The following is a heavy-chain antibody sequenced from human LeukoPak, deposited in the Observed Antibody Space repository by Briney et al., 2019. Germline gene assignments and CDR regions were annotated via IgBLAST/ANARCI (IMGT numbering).Heavy chain of an antibody. D-gene: IGHD3-22*01. V-gene: IGHV5-51*01. Sequence: GEPLKISWKGAVYSFIAYWIAWVRQMPGKGLEWMGIIYPDDSDTRYSPSFQGQVTISADKSVRTAYLQWSSLKASDTAMYYCARHITTSYYDSRGYDAFDVWGQGTMVTVSS. J-gene: IGHJ3*01. CDR3: ARHITTSYYDSRGYDAFDV. CDR2: IYPDDSDT. CDR1: VYSFIAYW.